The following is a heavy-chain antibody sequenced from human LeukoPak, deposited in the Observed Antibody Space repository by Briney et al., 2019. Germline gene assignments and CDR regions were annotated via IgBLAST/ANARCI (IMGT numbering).Heavy chain of an antibody. D-gene: IGHD7-27*01. Sequence: GGSQRLSCAASGFTFSGHAMHWVRQTPGVGLEWVAIIGNDGRDQHYSESVKGRFTISRDNSKNTLFLQLNSLRPEDTALYLCARDLMWGFDYWGQGTLVTVSS. V-gene: IGHV3-30*02. CDR1: GFTFSGHA. J-gene: IGHJ4*02. CDR2: IGNDGRDQ. CDR3: ARDLMWGFDY.